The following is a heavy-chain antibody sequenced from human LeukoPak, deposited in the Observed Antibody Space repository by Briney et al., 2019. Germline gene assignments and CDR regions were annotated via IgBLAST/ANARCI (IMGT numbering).Heavy chain of an antibody. J-gene: IGHJ4*02. CDR3: ARRRPAGRFLDY. CDR1: GFTFRSYW. D-gene: IGHD6-13*01. V-gene: IGHV3-7*03. Sequence: GGSLRLSCAASGFTFRSYWMSWVRQAPGKGLEWVANIKEDGSEKYYVDSVEGRFTISRDNAKKSLFLQMNSLRAEDTAVYYCARRRPAGRFLDYWGQGTLVTVSS. CDR2: IKEDGSEK.